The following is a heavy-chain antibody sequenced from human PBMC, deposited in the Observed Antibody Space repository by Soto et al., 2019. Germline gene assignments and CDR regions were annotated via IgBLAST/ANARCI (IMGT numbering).Heavy chain of an antibody. J-gene: IGHJ6*03. V-gene: IGHV1-18*01. CDR3: ARSPRISRAGDV. CDR2: INPYNGNT. CDR1: GYSFISHG. Sequence: QVQMEQSGAEVRKPGASVNVSCKASGYSFISHGISWVRQAPGQGLKWMGWINPYNGNTNYAQKFQDIVTLTTDKTATTAYMELRRLRADDTGLYYSARSPRISRAGDVWGKGAAVVVSS.